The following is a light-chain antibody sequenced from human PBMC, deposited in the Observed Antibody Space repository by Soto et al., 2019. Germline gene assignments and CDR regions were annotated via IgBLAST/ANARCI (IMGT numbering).Light chain of an antibody. CDR1: SSDVGGYDY. J-gene: IGLJ1*01. CDR2: EVS. V-gene: IGLV2-14*01. CDR3: SSYSISTAYL. Sequence: QSVLTQPRSVSGSPGQSITISCTGTSSDVGGYDYVSWYQLHPGKAPKLMVFEVSNRPSGVSYRFSGSRSGNTASLTISGLQAEDEADYFCSSYSISTAYLFGTGTKV.